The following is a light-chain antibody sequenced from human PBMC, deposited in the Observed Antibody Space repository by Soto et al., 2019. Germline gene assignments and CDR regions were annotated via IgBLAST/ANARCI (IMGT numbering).Light chain of an antibody. V-gene: IGKV3-20*01. CDR2: EVS. Sequence: EIVLTQSPGTLSLSPGETAIVSCRASQSLANSRLAWYQQKPGQAPRLLIYEVSSRATGIPDRFSGSGSGTDFTLSISRLEPEDFAVYFCHQYQTSPWTFGRGTKVDIK. J-gene: IGKJ1*01. CDR3: HQYQTSPWT. CDR1: QSLANSR.